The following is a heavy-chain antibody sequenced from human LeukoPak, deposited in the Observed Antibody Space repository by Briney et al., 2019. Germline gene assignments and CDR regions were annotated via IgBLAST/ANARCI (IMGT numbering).Heavy chain of an antibody. J-gene: IGHJ4*02. CDR3: VRADGYSSSSSLNY. Sequence: SETLSLTCTVSGASITGGSHYWSWIRQPAGMGLEWIGRIYTTGSTNYNPSLKSRVSMSIDTSKNQFSLRLTSVTAADTATYYCVRADGYSSSSSLNYWGQGALVTVSS. V-gene: IGHV4-61*02. CDR2: IYTTGST. D-gene: IGHD6-6*01. CDR1: GASITGGSHY.